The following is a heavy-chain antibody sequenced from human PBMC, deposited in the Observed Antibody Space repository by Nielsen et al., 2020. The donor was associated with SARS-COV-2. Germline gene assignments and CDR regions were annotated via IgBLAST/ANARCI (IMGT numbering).Heavy chain of an antibody. CDR3: ARALFSAAGTLGY. J-gene: IGHJ4*01. CDR1: GFTFSRHA. CDR2: IYSGGST. Sequence: GGSLRLSCVASGFTFSRHAMNWVRQAPGKGLEWVSVIYSGGSTYYADSVKGRFTISRDNSKNTLYLQMNSLRAEDTAVYFCARALFSAAGTLGYWGHGTLVTVSA. V-gene: IGHV3-66*01. D-gene: IGHD6-13*01.